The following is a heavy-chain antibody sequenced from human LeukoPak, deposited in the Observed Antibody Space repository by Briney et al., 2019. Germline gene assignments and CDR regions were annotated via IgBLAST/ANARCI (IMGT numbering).Heavy chain of an antibody. J-gene: IGHJ4*02. V-gene: IGHV6-1*01. CDR1: GDTFSSNSAA. Sequence: SQTLSLNCAISGDTFSSNSAAWNWIRQSPSRGLEWLGRTYYRSKLYNDYAVSVKSRITINPDTSKNQFSLQLNSVTPEDTAVYYCARGDSSSWYAFDYWGQGTLVTVSS. CDR2: TYYRSKLYN. CDR3: ARGDSSSWYAFDY. D-gene: IGHD6-13*01.